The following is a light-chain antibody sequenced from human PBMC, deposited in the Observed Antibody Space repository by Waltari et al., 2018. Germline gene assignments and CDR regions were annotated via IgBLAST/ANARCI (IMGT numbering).Light chain of an antibody. CDR3: QQYNSYSIT. Sequence: DIQMTQSPSTLSASVGDRVTITCRASQTISYWLAWYQQQPEKAPRLLIYRASTLESGVPSRFSGSGSGTEFTLTISSLQPDDFATYYCQQYNSYSITFGQGTRLEIK. CDR1: QTISYW. J-gene: IGKJ5*01. CDR2: RAS. V-gene: IGKV1-5*03.